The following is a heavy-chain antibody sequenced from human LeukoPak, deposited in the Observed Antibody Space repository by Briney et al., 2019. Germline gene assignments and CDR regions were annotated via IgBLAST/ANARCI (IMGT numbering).Heavy chain of an antibody. V-gene: IGHV4-61*02. D-gene: IGHD3-22*01. CDR2: IYTSGST. CDR3: ARGVHYYDSSGYYPDFDY. Sequence: SETLSLTCTVSGGSISSSSYYWSWIRQPAGKGLEWIGRIYTSGSTNYNPSLKSRVTISVDTSKNQFSLKLSSVTAADTAVYYCARGVHYYDSSGYYPDFDYWGQGTLVTVSS. J-gene: IGHJ4*02. CDR1: GGSISSSSYY.